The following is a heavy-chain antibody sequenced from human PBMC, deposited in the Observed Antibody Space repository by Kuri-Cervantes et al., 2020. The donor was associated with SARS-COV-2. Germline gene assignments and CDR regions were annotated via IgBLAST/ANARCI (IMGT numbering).Heavy chain of an antibody. CDR3: AREGWGSHNIYYFDY. J-gene: IGHJ4*02. D-gene: IGHD1-1*01. CDR1: GGSFSDYY. Sequence: LSLTCAVYGGSFSDYYWTWIRQAPGKGLEWVSSISSSSSYIYYADSVKGRFTISRDNAKNSLYLQMNSLRAEDTAVYYCAREGWGSHNIYYFDYWGQGTLVTVSS. CDR2: ISSSSSYI. V-gene: IGHV3-11*06.